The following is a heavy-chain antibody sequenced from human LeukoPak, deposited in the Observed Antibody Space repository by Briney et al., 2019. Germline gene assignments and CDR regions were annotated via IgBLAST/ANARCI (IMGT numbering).Heavy chain of an antibody. CDR1: GYTFTGYY. D-gene: IGHD6-19*01. CDR3: ARVGVYSSGWLAY. Sequence: ASVKVSCKASGYTFTGYYMHWVRQAPGQGLEWMGWINPNSGGTNYAQKFQGRVTMTRDTSISTAYMELSRLRSEDTAVYYCARVGVYSSGWLAYWGQGTLVTVSS. J-gene: IGHJ4*02. V-gene: IGHV1-2*02. CDR2: INPNSGGT.